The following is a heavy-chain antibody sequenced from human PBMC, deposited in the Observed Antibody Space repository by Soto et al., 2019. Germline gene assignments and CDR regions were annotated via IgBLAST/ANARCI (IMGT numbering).Heavy chain of an antibody. CDR3: ARHLLELRVTQFDD. V-gene: IGHV4-39*01. D-gene: IGHD1-7*01. CDR2: IYYSGST. J-gene: IGHJ4*02. Sequence: SETLSLTCTVSGGSISSSSYYWGWIRQPPGKGLEWIGSIYYSGSTYYNPSLKSRVTISVDTSKNQFSLKLSSVTAADTAVYYCARHLLELRVTQFDDRGQGTLVTGSS. CDR1: GGSISSSSYY.